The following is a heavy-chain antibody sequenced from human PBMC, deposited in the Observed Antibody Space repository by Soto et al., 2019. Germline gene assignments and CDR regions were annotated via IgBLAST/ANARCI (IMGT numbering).Heavy chain of an antibody. CDR1: GFTFNNYA. CDR2: ISYDGSNK. CDR3: AREDY. J-gene: IGHJ4*02. V-gene: IGHV3-30-3*01. Sequence: QVQLVESGGGVVQPGRSLRLSCAASGFTFNNYAMHWVHQAPGKGLEWVALISYDGSNKYYADSVKGRFTISRDNSKNTLYLQMNSLRAEDTAVYYCAREDYWGQGTLVTVSS.